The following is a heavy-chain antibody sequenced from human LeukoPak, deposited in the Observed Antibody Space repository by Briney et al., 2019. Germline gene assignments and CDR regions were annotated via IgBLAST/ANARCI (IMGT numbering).Heavy chain of an antibody. CDR2: IRYDGSNK. CDR3: AKDDRGSYLGGDFDY. Sequence: GGSLRLSCAASGFTFSSYGMHWVRQAPGKGLGWVAFIRYDGSNKYYADSVKGRFTISRDNSKNTLYLQMNSLRAEDTAVYYCAKDDRGSYLGGDFDYWGQGTLVTVSS. V-gene: IGHV3-30*02. CDR1: GFTFSSYG. D-gene: IGHD1-26*01. J-gene: IGHJ4*02.